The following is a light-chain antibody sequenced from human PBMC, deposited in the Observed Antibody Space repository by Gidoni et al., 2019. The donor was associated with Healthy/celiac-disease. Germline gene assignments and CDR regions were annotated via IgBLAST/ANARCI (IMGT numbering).Light chain of an antibody. J-gene: IGKJ1*01. Sequence: EIVMTQSPATLSVSPGERATLSCRASQSVSSNLAWYQQKPGQAPRLLIYGAYTRATGIPARFSGSGSGTEFTLTISSLQSEDFAVYYCQQYNNWLRGFGQGTKVEIK. CDR3: QQYNNWLRG. CDR1: QSVSSN. V-gene: IGKV3-15*01. CDR2: GAY.